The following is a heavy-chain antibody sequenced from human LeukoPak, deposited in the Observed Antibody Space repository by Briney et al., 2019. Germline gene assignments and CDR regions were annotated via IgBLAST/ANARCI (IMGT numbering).Heavy chain of an antibody. Sequence: SETLSLTCTVSGGSISSSSYYWGWIRQPPGKGLEWIGSIYYSVSTYYNPSLKSRVTISVDTSKNQFSLKLSSVTAADTAVYYCARVPTVTFFDYWGQGTLVTVSS. D-gene: IGHD4-17*01. V-gene: IGHV4-39*07. CDR3: ARVPTVTFFDY. CDR2: IYYSVST. CDR1: GGSISSSSYY. J-gene: IGHJ4*02.